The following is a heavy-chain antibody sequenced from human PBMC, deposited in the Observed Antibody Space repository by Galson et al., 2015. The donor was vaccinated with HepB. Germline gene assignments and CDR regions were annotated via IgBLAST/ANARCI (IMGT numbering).Heavy chain of an antibody. V-gene: IGHV1-18*01. CDR3: ARGRGGVTIFGVVPTTYYYLDV. Sequence: SVKVSCKASGYTFSSYGINWVRQAPGQGLEWMGWISPYNGRTKYAQKFQDRVTMTTDTSTSTAYMELRSRGSDDTAVYYCARGRGGVTIFGVVPTTYYYLDVWGKGTTVTVSS. J-gene: IGHJ6*03. CDR1: GYTFSSYG. D-gene: IGHD3-3*01. CDR2: ISPYNGRT.